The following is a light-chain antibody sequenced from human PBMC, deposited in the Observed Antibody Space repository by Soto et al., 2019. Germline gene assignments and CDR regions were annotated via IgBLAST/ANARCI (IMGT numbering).Light chain of an antibody. CDR2: GTY. V-gene: IGKV3-11*01. CDR3: HHRRDWPPLP. Sequence: EIVLTQSPATLSLSPGERATLSCRASQSVGSFLAWYQQKPGQAPRLLIYGTYNRPTGVPARVTGSGSGADFTLTINSLEPEDFAVYYCHHRRDWPPLPFGQGTRLDI. J-gene: IGKJ5*01. CDR1: QSVGSF.